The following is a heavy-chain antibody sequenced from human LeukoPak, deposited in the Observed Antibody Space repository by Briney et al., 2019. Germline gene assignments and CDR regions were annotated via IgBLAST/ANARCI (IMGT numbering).Heavy chain of an antibody. J-gene: IGHJ6*02. Sequence: SQTLSLTCVLSGDSVSGNSAAWNWIRHSPSRGLEWLGRTYYRSKWYNDYAVSVKSRITINPDTSKNQFSLQLNSVTPEDTAVYYCARETLYYYGSGSYSRLYYYYYYGMDVWGQGTTVTVSS. D-gene: IGHD3-10*01. V-gene: IGHV6-1*01. CDR1: GDSVSGNSAA. CDR2: TYYRSKWYN. CDR3: ARETLYYYGSGSYSRLYYYYYYGMDV.